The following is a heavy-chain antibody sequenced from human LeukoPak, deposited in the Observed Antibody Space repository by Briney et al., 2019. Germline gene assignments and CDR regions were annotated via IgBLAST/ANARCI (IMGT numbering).Heavy chain of an antibody. D-gene: IGHD2-2*01. CDR1: GFTFSDYY. V-gene: IGHV3-11*04. CDR3: ARDPLALLAAIPGAFDY. CDR2: ISSSGSTI. J-gene: IGHJ4*02. Sequence: GGSLRLSCAASGFTFSDYYMSWVRQAPGKGLEWVSYISSSGSTIYYADSVKGRFTISRDNAKNSLYLQMNSLRAEDTAVYYCARDPLALLAAIPGAFDYWGQGILVTVSS.